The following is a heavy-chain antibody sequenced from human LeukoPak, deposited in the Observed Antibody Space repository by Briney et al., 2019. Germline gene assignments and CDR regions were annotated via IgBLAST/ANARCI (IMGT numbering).Heavy chain of an antibody. D-gene: IGHD3-3*01. V-gene: IGHV4-39*02. CDR2: IDYSGSA. J-gene: IGHJ3*02. CDR3: ARETTHPNYDFWSGYYGFDAFDI. CDR1: GGSISSSSHY. Sequence: SETLSLTCTVSGGSISSSSHYWGWIRQPPGKGLEWIGSIDYSGSASYNPSLQSRVTISVDTSKNQFSPKLRSVIAADTAVYYCARETTHPNYDFWSGYYGFDAFDIWGQGTMATVSS.